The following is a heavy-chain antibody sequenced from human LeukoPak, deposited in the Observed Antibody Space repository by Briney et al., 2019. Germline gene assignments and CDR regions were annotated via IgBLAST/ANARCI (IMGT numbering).Heavy chain of an antibody. J-gene: IGHJ4*02. V-gene: IGHV3-23*01. Sequence: PGGSLRLSCAASGFTFSSYAMSWVRQAPGKGLEWVSAFSGSGGSTFHADSVKGRFTISRDNSKNTLYLQMDSLRGEDTAVHYCARLYSSSSPFDSWGQGTLVTVSS. CDR3: ARLYSSSSPFDS. CDR2: FSGSGGST. D-gene: IGHD6-6*01. CDR1: GFTFSSYA.